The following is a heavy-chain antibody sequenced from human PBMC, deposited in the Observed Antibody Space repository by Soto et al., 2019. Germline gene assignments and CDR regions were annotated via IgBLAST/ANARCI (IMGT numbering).Heavy chain of an antibody. CDR2: TYYRSKWYY. V-gene: IGHV6-1*01. CDR3: ARSNLGFIDY. J-gene: IGHJ4*02. D-gene: IGHD1-26*01. CDR1: GDSVSSNDAA. Sequence: QVQLQQSGPGLVKPSQTLSLTCAISGDSVSSNDAAWNWIRQSPSRGLEWLGTTYYRSKWYYGYTASVKSRISINPDTSKNQFSLQLNSVTPEDTAVYYCARSNLGFIDYWGQGTLVTVSS.